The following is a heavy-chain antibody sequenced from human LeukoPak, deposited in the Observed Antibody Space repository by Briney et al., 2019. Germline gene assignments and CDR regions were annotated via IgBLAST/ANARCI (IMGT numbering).Heavy chain of an antibody. Sequence: SETLSPTCTVSGGSISSGSYYWSWIRQPAGKGLEWIGRIYTSGSTNYNPSLKSRVTISVDTSKNQFSLKLSSVTAADTAVYYCARYYSGYDSGYYYYYMDVWGKGTTVTVSS. D-gene: IGHD5-12*01. CDR1: GGSISSGSYY. V-gene: IGHV4-61*02. CDR2: IYTSGST. CDR3: ARYYSGYDSGYYYYYMDV. J-gene: IGHJ6*03.